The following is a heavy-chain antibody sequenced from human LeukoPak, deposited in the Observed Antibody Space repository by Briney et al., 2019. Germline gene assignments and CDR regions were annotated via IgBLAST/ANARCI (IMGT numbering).Heavy chain of an antibody. CDR2: ISYDGSNK. CDR1: EFTFSSYA. V-gene: IGHV3-30-3*01. CDR3: ARAGGGSYYVNPDY. D-gene: IGHD1-26*01. J-gene: IGHJ4*02. Sequence: GGSLRLYCAASEFTFSSYAMHWVRQAPGKGLEWVAVISYDGSNKYYADSVKGRFTISRDNSKNTLYLQMTSLRAEDTAVYYCARAGGGSYYVNPDYWGQGTLVTVSS.